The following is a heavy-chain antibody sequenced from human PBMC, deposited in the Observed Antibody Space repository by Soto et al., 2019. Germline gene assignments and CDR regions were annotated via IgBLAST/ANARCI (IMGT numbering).Heavy chain of an antibody. D-gene: IGHD2-2*02. CDR1: GFTFSNAW. CDR3: TTRIYCSSTSCYTFFDY. CDR2: IKSKTDGGTT. J-gene: IGHJ4*02. V-gene: IGHV3-15*01. Sequence: GGSLRLSCAASGFTFSNAWMSWVRQAPGKGLEWVDRIKSKTDGGTTDYAAPVKGRFTISRDDSKNTLYLQMNSLKTEDTAVYYCTTRIYCSSTSCYTFFDYWGQGTLVTVSS.